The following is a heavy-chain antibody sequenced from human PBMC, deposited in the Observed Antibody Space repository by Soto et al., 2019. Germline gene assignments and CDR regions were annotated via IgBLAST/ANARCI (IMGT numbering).Heavy chain of an antibody. CDR3: GKSGGGYDSDNDYSGGLLMGPS. D-gene: IGHD3-22*01. CDR1: GFIFSNYG. Sequence: PGGSLRLSCAASGFIFSNYGMHWVRQAPGKGLEWVALIYYDGSYENYADSVKGRFTISRDNSKSTLWLQMNSLRVEDTAVYYCGKSGGGYDSDNDYSGGLLMGPSWGQGTQVTVSS. CDR2: IYYDGSYE. J-gene: IGHJ4*02. V-gene: IGHV3-33*06.